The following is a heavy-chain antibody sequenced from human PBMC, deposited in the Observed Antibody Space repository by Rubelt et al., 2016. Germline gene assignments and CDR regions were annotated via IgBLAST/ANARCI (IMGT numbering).Heavy chain of an antibody. CDR3: ARHNQQWPIRAFDI. J-gene: IGHJ3*02. V-gene: IGHV4-59*08. CDR2: IYYSGST. D-gene: IGHD6-19*01. CDR1: SYY. Sequence: SYYWSWIRQPPGKGLEWIGYIYYSGSTNYNPSLKSRVTISVDTSKNQFSLKLSSVTAADTAVYYCARHNQQWPIRAFDIWGQGTMVTVSS.